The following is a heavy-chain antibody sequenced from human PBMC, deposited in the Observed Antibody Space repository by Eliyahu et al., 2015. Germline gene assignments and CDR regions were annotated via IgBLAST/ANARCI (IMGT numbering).Heavy chain of an antibody. CDR3: AREDCSSTSCWGAEYFQH. CDR2: IYTSGST. J-gene: IGHJ1*01. D-gene: IGHD2-2*01. Sequence: QVQLQESGPGLVKPSQTLSLTCTVSGGSISXGSYYWSWIRQPAGKGLEWIGRIYTSGSTNYNPSLKSRVTISVDTSKNQFSLKLSSVTAADTAVYYCAREDCSSTSCWGAEYFQHWGQGTLVTVSS. CDR1: GGSISXGSYY. V-gene: IGHV4-61*02.